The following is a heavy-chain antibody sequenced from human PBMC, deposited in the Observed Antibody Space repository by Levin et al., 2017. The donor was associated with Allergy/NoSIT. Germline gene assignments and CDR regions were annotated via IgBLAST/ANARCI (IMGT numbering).Heavy chain of an antibody. Sequence: GGSLRLSCVGSGFVFSNYGMHWVRQAPGKGLEWVAVIWFDGSNKNYADSVKGRFTVSRDNSKNTVYLQMNSLRAEDTAIYYCASPGNHFDYWGQGTLVTVSS. V-gene: IGHV3-33*01. CDR2: IWFDGSNK. CDR3: ASPGNHFDY. D-gene: IGHD2/OR15-2a*01. CDR1: GFVFSNYG. J-gene: IGHJ4*02.